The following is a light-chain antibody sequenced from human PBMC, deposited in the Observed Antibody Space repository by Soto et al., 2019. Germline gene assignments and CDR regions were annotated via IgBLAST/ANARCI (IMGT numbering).Light chain of an antibody. J-gene: IGLJ1*01. CDR2: GNT. Sequence: QSVLTQAPSVSGAPGQRVTLSCTGSSSHIGAGYDVHWYQRLPGTAPKLLIYGNTNRPSGVPDRFSGSKSDTSASLAITGLQAEDEADYYCQSYDSLLITYVFGTGTKVTVL. CDR3: QSYDSLLITYV. V-gene: IGLV1-40*01. CDR1: SSHIGAGYD.